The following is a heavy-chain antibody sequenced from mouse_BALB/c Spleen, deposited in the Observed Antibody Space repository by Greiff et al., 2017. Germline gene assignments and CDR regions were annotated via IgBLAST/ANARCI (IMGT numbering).Heavy chain of an antibody. D-gene: IGHD2-14*01. CDR2: ISYSGST. CDR1: GYSITSDYA. J-gene: IGHJ1*01. Sequence: EVQRVESGPGLVKPSQSLSLTCTVTGYSITSDYAWNWIRQFPGNKLEWMGYISYSGSTSYNPSLKSRISITRDTSKNQFFLQLNSVTTEDTATYYCARDRYDPYWYFDVWGAGTTVTVSS. V-gene: IGHV3-2*02. CDR3: ARDRYDPYWYFDV.